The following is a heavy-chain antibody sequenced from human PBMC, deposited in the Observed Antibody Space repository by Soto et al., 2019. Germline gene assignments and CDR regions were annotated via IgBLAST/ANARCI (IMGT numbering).Heavy chain of an antibody. V-gene: IGHV3-23*01. CDR3: AKVRGDNYYYYYGMDV. Sequence: GGSLRLSCAASGFTFSSYAMSWVRQAPGKGLEWVSAISGSGGSTYYADSVKGRFTISRDNSKNTLYLQMNSLRAEDMAVYYCAKVRGDNYYYYYGMDVWGQGTTVTVSS. CDR1: GFTFSSYA. CDR2: ISGSGGST. J-gene: IGHJ6*02. D-gene: IGHD2-21*02.